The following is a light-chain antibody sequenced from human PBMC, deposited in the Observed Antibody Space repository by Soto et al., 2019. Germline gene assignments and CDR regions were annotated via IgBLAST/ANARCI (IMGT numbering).Light chain of an antibody. CDR1: QTISSW. CDR3: QQYNSYS. J-gene: IGKJ1*01. CDR2: HAS. V-gene: IGKV1-5*01. Sequence: IQMTQSPSTVSSSLLDRCTITCRASQTISSWLAWYQQKPGKAPKLLIYHASTLESGVPSRFSGSGSGTEFTLTISSLQPDDFATYYCQQYNSYSFGQGTKVDIK.